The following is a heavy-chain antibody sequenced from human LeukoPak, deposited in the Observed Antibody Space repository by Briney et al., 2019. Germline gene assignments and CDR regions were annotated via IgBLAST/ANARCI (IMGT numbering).Heavy chain of an antibody. CDR1: GFTFSSYW. D-gene: IGHD3-9*01. CDR2: IKQDGSEK. V-gene: IGHV3-7*04. Sequence: GGSLRLSCAASGFTFSSYWMSWVRQAPGKGLEWVANIKQDGSEKYYVDSVKGRFTISRDNAKNSLYLQMNSLRAEDTAVYYCARGASDYDIMGFDYWGQGTLVTVSS. J-gene: IGHJ4*02. CDR3: ARGASDYDIMGFDY.